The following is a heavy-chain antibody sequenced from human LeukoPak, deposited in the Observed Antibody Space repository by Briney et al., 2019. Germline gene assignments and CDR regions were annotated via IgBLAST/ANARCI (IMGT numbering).Heavy chain of an antibody. CDR1: GFTFSSYS. CDR3: ARGGIAARPRGSAFDI. J-gene: IGHJ3*02. D-gene: IGHD6-6*01. V-gene: IGHV3-21*01. Sequence: KPGGSLGLSCAASGFTFSSYSMNWVRQAPGKGLEWVSSISSSSSYIYYADSVKGRFTISRDNAKNSLYLQMNSLRAEDTAVYYCARGGIAARPRGSAFDIWGQGTMVTVSS. CDR2: ISSSSSYI.